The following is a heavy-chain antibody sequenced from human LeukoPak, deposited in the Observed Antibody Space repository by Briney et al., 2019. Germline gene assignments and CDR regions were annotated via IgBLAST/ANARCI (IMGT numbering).Heavy chain of an antibody. CDR1: GYTFTSYG. V-gene: IGHV1-18*01. CDR2: ISTYNGNT. CDR3: ARLIHPQLYPSDY. Sequence: ASVKVSCKASGYTFTSYGISWVRQAPGQGLEWMGWISTYNGNTNYSQQFQGRVTITTDTSTSTAYMELRSLTSDDTAVYYCARLIHPQLYPSDYWGQGTLVTVSS. D-gene: IGHD2-2*02. J-gene: IGHJ4*02.